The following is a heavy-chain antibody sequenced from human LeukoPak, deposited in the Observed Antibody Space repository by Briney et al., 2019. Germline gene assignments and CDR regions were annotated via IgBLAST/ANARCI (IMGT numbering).Heavy chain of an antibody. CDR2: IYSGGST. CDR1: GFTFSNAW. J-gene: IGHJ1*01. Sequence: GGSLRLSCAASGFTFSNAWMSWVRQAPGKGLEWVSVIYSGGSTYYADSVKGRFTISRDNSKNTLYLQMNSLRAEDTAIYYCARVDYDRSGEDANAEYFQHWGQGTLVTVSS. D-gene: IGHD3-22*01. CDR3: ARVDYDRSGEDANAEYFQH. V-gene: IGHV3-66*01.